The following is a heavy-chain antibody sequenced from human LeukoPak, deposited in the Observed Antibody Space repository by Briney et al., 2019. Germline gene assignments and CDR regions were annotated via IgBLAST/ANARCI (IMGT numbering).Heavy chain of an antibody. Sequence: PSETLSLTCAVYGGSFSGYYWSWVRQPPGKGLEWIGEINHSGSTNYNPSLTSRVTISVDTSKNQFSLKLSSVTAADTAVYYCARGFNDILTGYYYFDYWGQGTLVTVSS. CDR1: GGSFSGYY. CDR2: INHSGST. J-gene: IGHJ4*02. D-gene: IGHD3-9*01. CDR3: ARGFNDILTGYYYFDY. V-gene: IGHV4-34*01.